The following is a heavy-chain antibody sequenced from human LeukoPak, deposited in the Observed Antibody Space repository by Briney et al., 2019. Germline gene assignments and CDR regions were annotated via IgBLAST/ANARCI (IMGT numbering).Heavy chain of an antibody. CDR2: INHSGST. CDR3: ARDLYSSSWYWSPLDY. D-gene: IGHD6-13*01. J-gene: IGHJ4*02. CDR1: GGSFSGYY. V-gene: IGHV4-34*01. Sequence: SETLSLTCAVYGGSFSGYYWSWIRQPPGKGLEWIGEINHSGSTKHNPSLKSRVTISVDTSKNQISLKLSSVTAADTAVYYCARDLYSSSWYWSPLDYWGQGTLVTVSS.